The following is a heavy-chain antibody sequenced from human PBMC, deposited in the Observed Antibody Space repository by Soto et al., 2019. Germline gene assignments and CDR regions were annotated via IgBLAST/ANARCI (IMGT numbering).Heavy chain of an antibody. Sequence: GESLKISCKGSGYSFTSYWISWVCQMPGKGLEWMGRIDPSDSYTNYSPSFQGHVTISADKSISTAYLQWSSLKASDTAMYYCARHPSITMVRGVSPRPVFYYYGMDVWGQGTTVTVSS. CDR2: IDPSDSYT. V-gene: IGHV5-10-1*01. J-gene: IGHJ6*02. D-gene: IGHD3-10*01. CDR1: GYSFTSYW. CDR3: ARHPSITMVRGVSPRPVFYYYGMDV.